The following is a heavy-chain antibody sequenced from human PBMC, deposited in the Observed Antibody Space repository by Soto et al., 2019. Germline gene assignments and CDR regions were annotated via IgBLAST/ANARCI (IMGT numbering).Heavy chain of an antibody. V-gene: IGHV3-21*01. D-gene: IGHD6-13*01. J-gene: IGHJ6*03. Sequence: PGGSLRLSCAASGFTFSSYSMNWVRQAPGKGLEWVSSISSSSSYIYYADSVKGRFTISRDNAKNSLYLQMNSLRAEDTAVYYCAREEHLAAAGNYYYYYYMDVWGKGTTVTVSS. CDR2: ISSSSSYI. CDR1: GFTFSSYS. CDR3: AREEHLAAAGNYYYYYYMDV.